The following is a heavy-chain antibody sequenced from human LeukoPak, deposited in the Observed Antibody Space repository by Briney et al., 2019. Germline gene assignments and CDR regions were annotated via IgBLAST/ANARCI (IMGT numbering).Heavy chain of an antibody. Sequence: ASVKVSYKASGGTFSSYAISWVRQAPGQGLEWVGRINPNSGGTNYAQKFQGRVTMTRDTSISTAYMELSRLRSDDTAVYYCAISFPARDSSGYYDPYYFDYWGQGTLVTVSS. J-gene: IGHJ4*02. V-gene: IGHV1-2*06. CDR3: AISFPARDSSGYYDPYYFDY. CDR1: GGTFSSYA. CDR2: INPNSGGT. D-gene: IGHD3-22*01.